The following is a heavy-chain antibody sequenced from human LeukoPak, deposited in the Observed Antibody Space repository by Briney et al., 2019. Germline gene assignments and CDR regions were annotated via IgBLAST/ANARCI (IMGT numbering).Heavy chain of an antibody. CDR3: ARHSSGWYGYYYYYMDV. J-gene: IGHJ6*03. CDR1: GGSISSYY. V-gene: IGHV4-59*08. D-gene: IGHD6-19*01. CDR2: IYYSGST. Sequence: SETLSLTCTVSGGSISSYYWSWIRQPPGKGLEWIGYIYYSGSTNYNPSLKSRVTISVDTSKNQFSLKLSSVTAADTAVYYCARHSSGWYGYYYYYMDVRGKGTTVTVSS.